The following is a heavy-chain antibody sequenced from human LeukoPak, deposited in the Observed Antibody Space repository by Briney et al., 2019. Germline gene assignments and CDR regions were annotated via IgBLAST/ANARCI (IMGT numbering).Heavy chain of an antibody. Sequence: PGGSLRLSCAASGFTFSSYNMICVRQAPGKGLEWVSSISSSSSYIYYADSLKGRFTISRDNAKKSVYLQMNSLRAEDTAVYYCARGSTVTTFDYWGQGTPVTVSS. J-gene: IGHJ4*02. V-gene: IGHV3-21*01. CDR1: GFTFSSYN. CDR2: ISSSSSYI. D-gene: IGHD4-17*01. CDR3: ARGSTVTTFDY.